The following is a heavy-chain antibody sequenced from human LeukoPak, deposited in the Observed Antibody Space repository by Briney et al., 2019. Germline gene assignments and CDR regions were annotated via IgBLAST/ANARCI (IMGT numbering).Heavy chain of an antibody. V-gene: IGHV1-18*01. Sequence: ASVKVSCKASGYTFTSHGISWVRQAPGQGLEWMGWISAYNGKTNYAQKLQGRVTMTTDTSTSTAYMELRSLRSDDTAVYYCAQKTLYDILTGYYHEGIDYWGQGTLVTVSS. J-gene: IGHJ4*02. CDR2: ISAYNGKT. D-gene: IGHD3-9*01. CDR1: GYTFTSHG. CDR3: AQKTLYDILTGYYHEGIDY.